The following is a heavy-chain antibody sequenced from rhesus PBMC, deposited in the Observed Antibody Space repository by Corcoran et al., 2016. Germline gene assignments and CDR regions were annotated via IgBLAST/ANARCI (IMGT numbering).Heavy chain of an antibody. J-gene: IGHJ4*01. CDR1: GGSISDSYR. D-gene: IGHD3-16*01. CDR2: IYGSSTST. CDR3: ARGGIGGSYYYFDY. V-gene: IGHV4S10*01. Sequence: QVQLQESGPGVVKPSETLSLTCAVSGGSISDSYRWSWIRQPPGKGLEWIGYIYGSSTSTNYNPSLKSLVTISKDTSKNQFSLKLSSVTAADTAVYYCARGGIGGSYYYFDYWGQGVLVTVSS.